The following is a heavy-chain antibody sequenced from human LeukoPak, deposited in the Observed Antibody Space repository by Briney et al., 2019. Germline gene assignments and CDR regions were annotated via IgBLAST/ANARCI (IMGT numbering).Heavy chain of an antibody. Sequence: GGSLRLSCAASGFTSSSYAINWVRQAPGKGLEWVSYISSGGSTMYYADSVKGRFTISRDNAKNSLYLQMNSLRAEDTAVYYCARDRDLKDYWGQGTLVTVSS. CDR1: GFTSSSYA. CDR3: ARDRDLKDY. CDR2: ISSGGSTM. J-gene: IGHJ4*02. V-gene: IGHV3-48*03.